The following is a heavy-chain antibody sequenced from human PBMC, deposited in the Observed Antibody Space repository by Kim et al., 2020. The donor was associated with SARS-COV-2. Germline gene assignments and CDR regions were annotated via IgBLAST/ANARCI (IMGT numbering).Heavy chain of an antibody. Sequence: GGSLRLSCAASGFTFSSYWMSWVRQAPGKGLEWVANIKQDGSEKYYVDSVKGRFTISRDNAKNSLYLQMNSLRAEDTAVYYCAREYYDFWSGYYTYYYYVMDVWGQGTTVTVSS. V-gene: IGHV3-7*01. D-gene: IGHD3-3*01. CDR2: IKQDGSEK. J-gene: IGHJ6*02. CDR1: GFTFSSYW. CDR3: AREYYDFWSGYYTYYYYVMDV.